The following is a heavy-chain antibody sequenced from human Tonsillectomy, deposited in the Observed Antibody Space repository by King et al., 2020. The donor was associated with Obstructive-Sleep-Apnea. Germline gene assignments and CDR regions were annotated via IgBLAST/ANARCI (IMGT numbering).Heavy chain of an antibody. CDR2: IRYDGSNK. CDR3: AKEYVYCSSTSCYSRDAFDI. Sequence: VQLVESGGGVVQPGRSLRLSCAASGFTFSSYGMHWVRQAPGKGLEWVAFIRYDGSNKYYAHSVKGRFTISRDNSKNTLYLQMNSLRAEDTAVYYCAKEYVYCSSTSCYSRDAFDIWGQGTMVTVSS. V-gene: IGHV3-30*02. J-gene: IGHJ3*02. D-gene: IGHD2-2*01. CDR1: GFTFSSYG.